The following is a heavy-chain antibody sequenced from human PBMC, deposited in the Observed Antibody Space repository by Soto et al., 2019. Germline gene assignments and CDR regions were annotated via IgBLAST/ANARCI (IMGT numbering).Heavy chain of an antibody. D-gene: IGHD3-16*02. CDR2: ILPLSGTT. V-gene: IGHV1-69*06. CDR1: GGTFSAYA. Sequence: QLQLVQSGAEVKKPGSSVKVSCKASGGTFSAYAISWVRQAPGQGLEWMGGILPLSGTTNYTQRFQGRVTISADKSTSTAYMELGSLRSEDTAVYYCARANPTKYYEYVWGDYRRGGMDVWGQGTTVTVSS. J-gene: IGHJ6*02. CDR3: ARANPTKYYEYVWGDYRRGGMDV.